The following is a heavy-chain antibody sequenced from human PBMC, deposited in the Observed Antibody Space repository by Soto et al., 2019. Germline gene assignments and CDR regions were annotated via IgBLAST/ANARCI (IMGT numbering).Heavy chain of an antibody. Sequence: QVQLQESGPGLVKPSQTLSLTCTVSAGSISSGDYYWSWIRQPPGKGLEWIGSIYYSGSTYYNPSLKSRVTISVDTSTNQFSLKLNSVTAADTAVYYWASLHSSPYFDYCGQGTLVTVSS. CDR1: AGSISSGDYY. CDR2: IYYSGST. J-gene: IGHJ4*02. CDR3: ASLHSSPYFDY. D-gene: IGHD6-13*01. V-gene: IGHV4-30-4*01.